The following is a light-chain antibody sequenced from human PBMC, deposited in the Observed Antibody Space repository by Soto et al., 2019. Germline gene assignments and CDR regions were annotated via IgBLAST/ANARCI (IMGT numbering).Light chain of an antibody. CDR1: SSDVGGYNY. CDR3: SSYTTISTLEV. V-gene: IGLV2-14*01. Sequence: QSALTQPASVSGSPGQSITISCTGTSSDVGGYNYVSWYQQHPGKAPKLMIYEVSNRPSGVSNRFSGSKSGNTASLTISGLQAEHEADYYCSSYTTISTLEVFGGGTKLTVL. J-gene: IGLJ3*02. CDR2: EVS.